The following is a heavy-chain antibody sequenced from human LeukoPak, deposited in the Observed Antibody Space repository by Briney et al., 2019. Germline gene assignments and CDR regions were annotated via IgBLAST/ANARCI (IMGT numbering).Heavy chain of an antibody. CDR1: GDSVSSNIAT. D-gene: IGHD6-13*01. CDR2: TYYRSQWYY. CDR3: ARERSSWYYLDY. Sequence: SQTLSLTCVISGDSVSSNIATCNWIRQSPSRSIEWLGRTYYRSQWYYDYAVSVRSRITINPDTSKNQFSLQLSSVTPEDTAVYFCARERSSWYYLDYWGQGMLVTVSS. V-gene: IGHV6-1*01. J-gene: IGHJ4*02.